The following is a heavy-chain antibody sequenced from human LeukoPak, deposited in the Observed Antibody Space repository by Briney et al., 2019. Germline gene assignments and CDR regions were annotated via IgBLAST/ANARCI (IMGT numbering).Heavy chain of an antibody. V-gene: IGHV3-23*01. Sequence: GGSLRLSCAASGFTFSSYWMSWVRQAPGKGLEWVSAISGSGGSTYYADSVKGRFTISRDNSKNTLYLQMNSLRAEDTAVYYCAKGYDWSLGSHNWFDPWGQGTLVTVSS. J-gene: IGHJ5*02. D-gene: IGHD3-9*01. CDR3: AKGYDWSLGSHNWFDP. CDR2: ISGSGGST. CDR1: GFTFSSYW.